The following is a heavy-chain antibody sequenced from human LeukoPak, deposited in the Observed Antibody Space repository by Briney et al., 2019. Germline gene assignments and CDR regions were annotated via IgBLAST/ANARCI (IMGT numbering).Heavy chain of an antibody. Sequence: PSETLSLTCAVYGGSFSGYYWGWIRQPPGKGLEWIGSIYYSGSTYHNPSLKSRVTISVDTSKNQFSLRLSSVTAADTAVYYCARQVFPSSSITMIISWFDPWGQGTLVTVSS. CDR3: ARQVFPSSSITMIISWFDP. CDR2: IYYSGST. CDR1: GGSFSGYY. J-gene: IGHJ5*02. V-gene: IGHV4-39*01. D-gene: IGHD3-22*01.